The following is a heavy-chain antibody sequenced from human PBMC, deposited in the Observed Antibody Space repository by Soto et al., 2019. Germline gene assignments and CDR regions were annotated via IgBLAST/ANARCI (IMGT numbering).Heavy chain of an antibody. CDR3: AKDRRAGGNYGFYSDF. CDR1: GFTFSSYG. J-gene: IGHJ4*02. D-gene: IGHD1-7*01. V-gene: IGHV3-23*01. Sequence: EVQLLESGGGLVQPGGSLRLSCAASGFTFSSYGMTWVRQAPGKGLEWVSFSSATGGGTYYADSVKGRFTISRDNSKNTLYLQMTSLRADDTAVYYCAKDRRAGGNYGFYSDFWGQGDLVIVPS. CDR2: SSATGGGT.